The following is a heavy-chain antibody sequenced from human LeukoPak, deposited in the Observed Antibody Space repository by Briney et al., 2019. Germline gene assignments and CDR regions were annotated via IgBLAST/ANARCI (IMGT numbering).Heavy chain of an antibody. CDR2: MNPKSNNR. V-gene: IGHV1-8*03. J-gene: IGHJ5*02. CDR3: ARALKGNYYSGSGTYRWFAP. CDR1: GYTFTNYD. Sequence: GASVKVSCKASGYTFTNYDVNWVRQATGQGLEWMGWMNPKSNNRGYAQKFQGRVTTTTNTSISTAYMELSNLRSEDTAVYYCARALKGNYYSGSGTYRWFAPWGQGTLVTVSS. D-gene: IGHD3-10*01.